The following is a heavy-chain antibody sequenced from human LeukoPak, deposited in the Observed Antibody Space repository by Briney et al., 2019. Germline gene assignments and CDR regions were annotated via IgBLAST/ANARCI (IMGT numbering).Heavy chain of an antibody. CDR2: IRYDGSNK. J-gene: IGHJ4*02. D-gene: IGHD6-19*01. CDR3: ARGRGDSSGWTFDY. V-gene: IGHV3-30*02. Sequence: GGSPRLSCAASGFTFSSYGMHWVRQAPGKGLEWVAFIRYDGSNKYYADSVKGRFTISRENAKNSLYLQMNSLRAGDTAVYYCARGRGDSSGWTFDYWGQGTLVTVSS. CDR1: GFTFSSYG.